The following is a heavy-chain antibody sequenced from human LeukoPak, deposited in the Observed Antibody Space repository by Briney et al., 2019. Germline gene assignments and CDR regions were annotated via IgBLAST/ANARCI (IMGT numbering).Heavy chain of an antibody. Sequence: GESLKISCKGSGYSFTSYWIGWVRQMPGKGLEWMGIIYPGDSDTRYSPSFQGQVTISADKSISTAYLQWSSLKASDTAMYYCARPPVQLERRGWVAFDIWGQGTMVTVSS. CDR2: IYPGDSDT. D-gene: IGHD1-1*01. CDR1: GYSFTSYW. V-gene: IGHV5-51*01. J-gene: IGHJ3*02. CDR3: ARPPVQLERRGWVAFDI.